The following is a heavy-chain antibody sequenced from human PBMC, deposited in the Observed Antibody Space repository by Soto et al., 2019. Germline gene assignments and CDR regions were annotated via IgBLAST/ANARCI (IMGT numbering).Heavy chain of an antibody. Sequence: SETLSLTCSVSGASFSSSSYYWGWIRQPPEKGLEWIATMYYSGTTYYNPSLKRRVNVSIDTSKDQFSLKLTSVTAADTAMYYCATHPAISATSFYGMDVWGHGTTVTVSS. CDR2: MYYSGTT. V-gene: IGHV4-39*01. CDR1: GASFSSSSYY. D-gene: IGHD3-3*01. J-gene: IGHJ6*02. CDR3: ATHPAISATSFYGMDV.